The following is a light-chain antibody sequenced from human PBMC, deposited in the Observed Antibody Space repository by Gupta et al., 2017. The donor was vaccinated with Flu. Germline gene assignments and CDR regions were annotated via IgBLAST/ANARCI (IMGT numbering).Light chain of an antibody. V-gene: IGKV3-11*01. J-gene: IGKJ4*01. CDR1: QSVGSY. CDR3: QWRNKWVT. CDR2: DAS. Sequence: IVLTLSPATLSLSPGERATLPSWASQSVGSYLAWYRQKPGQAPRLLIYDASNRATGIPDRFSGSGYGXDFTLTXSDRENEDFAVYNWQWRNKWVTFGXGTKVEIK.